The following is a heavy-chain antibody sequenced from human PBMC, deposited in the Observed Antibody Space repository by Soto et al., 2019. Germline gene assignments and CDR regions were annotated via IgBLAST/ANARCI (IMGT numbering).Heavy chain of an antibody. V-gene: IGHV4-59*01. CDR3: ARVHLGDYIWGSYRPHYYYYMDV. Sequence: SETLSLTCTVSGGSISSYYWSWIRQPPGKGLEWIGYIYYSGSTNYNPSLKSRVTISVDTSKNQFSLKLSSVTAADTAVYYCARVHLGDYIWGSYRPHYYYYMDVWGKGTTVTVSS. CDR2: IYYSGST. CDR1: GGSISSYY. J-gene: IGHJ6*03. D-gene: IGHD3-16*02.